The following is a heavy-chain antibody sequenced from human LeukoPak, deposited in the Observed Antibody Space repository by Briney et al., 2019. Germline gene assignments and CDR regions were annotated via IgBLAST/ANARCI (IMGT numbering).Heavy chain of an antibody. Sequence: SETLSLTCTVSGGSISSYYWSWIRQPAGKGLEWIGRIYTSGSTNYNPSLKSRVTMSVDTSKNQFSLKLSSVTAADTAVYYCASRVHYYGSGSYYRDYWGQGTLVTVSS. CDR3: ASRVHYYGSGSYYRDY. D-gene: IGHD3-10*01. CDR1: GGSISSYY. CDR2: IYTSGST. J-gene: IGHJ4*02. V-gene: IGHV4-4*07.